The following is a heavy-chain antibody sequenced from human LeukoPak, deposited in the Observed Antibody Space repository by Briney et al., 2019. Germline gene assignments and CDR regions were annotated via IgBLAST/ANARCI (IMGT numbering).Heavy chain of an antibody. CDR2: FSRRGTT. V-gene: IGHV3-23*01. CDR3: AKSIVDTAMVYGDY. Sequence: GSLRLSCAASGFAFSTYAMDWVRQAPGKGLPWVSAFSRRGTTHYADSVKGRLTISRDNSKNTLYLQMNSLRAEDTAVYYCAKSIVDTAMVYGDYWGQGTLVTVSS. D-gene: IGHD5-18*01. CDR1: GFAFSTYA. J-gene: IGHJ4*02.